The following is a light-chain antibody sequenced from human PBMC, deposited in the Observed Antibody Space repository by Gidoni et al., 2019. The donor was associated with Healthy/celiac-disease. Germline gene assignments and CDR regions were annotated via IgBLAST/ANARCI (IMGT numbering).Light chain of an antibody. Sequence: SSELTQPPSVSVSPGQTASIPCSGDKLGDKYACWYQQKPGQSPVLVIYQDSKRPSGIPERFSGSNSGNTATLTISGTQAMDEADYYGQAWDSSTAGVFGGGTKLTVL. V-gene: IGLV3-1*01. J-gene: IGLJ2*01. CDR3: QAWDSSTAGV. CDR2: QDS. CDR1: KLGDKY.